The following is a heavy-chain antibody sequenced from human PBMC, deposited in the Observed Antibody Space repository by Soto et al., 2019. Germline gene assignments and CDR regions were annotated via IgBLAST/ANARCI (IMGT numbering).Heavy chain of an antibody. D-gene: IGHD6-19*01. CDR3: ARYGYSSGWYLGTGMDV. CDR1: GYSFSDYG. CDR2: ISTYNGNT. V-gene: IGHV1-18*04. J-gene: IGHJ6*02. Sequence: QVQLVQSGAEVKKPGASLKVSCQASGYSFSDYGIAWVRQAPGQGLAWVGWISTYNGNTNYAQKFQGRVTMTTDTSANTAYMEPRSLRSDDTAMYNCARYGYSSGWYLGTGMDVWGQGTPVTVSS.